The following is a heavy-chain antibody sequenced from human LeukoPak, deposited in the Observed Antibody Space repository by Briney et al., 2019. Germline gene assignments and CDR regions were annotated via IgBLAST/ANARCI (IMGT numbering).Heavy chain of an antibody. Sequence: GASVKVSCKASGGTFSSYAISWVRQAPEQGLEWMGRIIPILGIANYAQKFQGRVTITADKSTSTAYMELSSLRSEDTAVYYCARGNDFCGGDCYNDAFDIWGQGTMVTVSS. J-gene: IGHJ3*02. D-gene: IGHD2-21*02. CDR1: GGTFSSYA. CDR2: IIPILGIA. CDR3: ARGNDFCGGDCYNDAFDI. V-gene: IGHV1-69*04.